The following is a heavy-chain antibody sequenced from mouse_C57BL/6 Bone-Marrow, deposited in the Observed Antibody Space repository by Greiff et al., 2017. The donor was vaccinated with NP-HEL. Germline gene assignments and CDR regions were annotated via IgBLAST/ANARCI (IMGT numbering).Heavy chain of an antibody. J-gene: IGHJ4*01. CDR3: TIYYYGSSYAMDY. D-gene: IGHD1-1*01. CDR1: GFNIKDDY. CDR2: IDPENGDT. V-gene: IGHV14-4*01. Sequence: DVKLVESGAELVRPGASVKLSCTASGFNIKDDYMHWVKQRPEQGLEWIGWIDPENGDTEYASKFQGKATITADTSSNTAYLQLSSLTSEDTAVYYCTIYYYGSSYAMDYWGQGTSVTVSS.